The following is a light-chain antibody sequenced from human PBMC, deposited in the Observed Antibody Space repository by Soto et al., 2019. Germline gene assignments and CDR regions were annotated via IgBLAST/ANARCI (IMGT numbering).Light chain of an antibody. CDR1: QSVSSSY. J-gene: IGKJ4*01. CDR3: HQYGSSALT. V-gene: IGKV3-20*01. Sequence: EIVLTQSPGPLSSPPGERATLHCRASQSVSSSYLAWYQQKPGQAPMLLIYGASSRATGIPDRFSGSGSGTDFTLTISRLEPEDFAVDYCHQYGSSALTFGGGTKVEIK. CDR2: GAS.